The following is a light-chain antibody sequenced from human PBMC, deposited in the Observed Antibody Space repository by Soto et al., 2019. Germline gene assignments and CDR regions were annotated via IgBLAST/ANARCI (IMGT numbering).Light chain of an antibody. CDR2: DGS. Sequence: EILMTHSPATMSLSPGERATLYFRASQSISRHLAWYRQHPGQPPLLLIYDGSTRATGIPARFSGSGSGTEFTLTISSLQSEDFAVYYCQQRSSWPPTCGQGTRLEIK. CDR1: QSISRH. CDR3: QQRSSWPPT. J-gene: IGKJ5*01. V-gene: IGKV3D-15*01.